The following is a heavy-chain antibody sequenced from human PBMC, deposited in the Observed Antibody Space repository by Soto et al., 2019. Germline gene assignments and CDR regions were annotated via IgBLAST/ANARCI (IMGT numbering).Heavy chain of an antibody. J-gene: IGHJ3*01. D-gene: IGHD6-13*01. Sequence: QVQLVESGGGVVQPGKSLRLSCVASGFIFSNYDMHWVRQAPGKGLEWVAVTRYDGSNKYNGDSVEGRFIISRDSSENTMYLDMNSLGVEDTAMYYCAKDVGSSSWQALQVWGQGTMVTVSP. CDR3: AKDVGSSSWQALQV. V-gene: IGHV3-33*06. CDR1: GFIFSNYD. CDR2: TRYDGSNK.